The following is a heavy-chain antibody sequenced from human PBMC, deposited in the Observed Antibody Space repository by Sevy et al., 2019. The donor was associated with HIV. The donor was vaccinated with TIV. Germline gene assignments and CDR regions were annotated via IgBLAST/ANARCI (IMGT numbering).Heavy chain of an antibody. D-gene: IGHD3-3*01. J-gene: IGHJ3*02. V-gene: IGHV3-23*01. Sequence: GGPLRLSCAASGFTFSSYAMSWVRQAPGKGLEWVSAISGSGGSTYYADSVKGRFTISRDNSKNTLYLQMNSLRAEDTAVYYCAKDLNFGYDFWSANIPGALDIWGQGTMVTVSS. CDR1: GFTFSSYA. CDR2: ISGSGGST. CDR3: AKDLNFGYDFWSANIPGALDI.